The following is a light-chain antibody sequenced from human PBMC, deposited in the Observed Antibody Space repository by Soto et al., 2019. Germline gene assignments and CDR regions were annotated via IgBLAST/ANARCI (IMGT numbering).Light chain of an antibody. J-gene: IGKJ4*01. V-gene: IGKV1-17*01. CDR2: AAS. CDR3: LNHHSFTLT. Sequence: DIQMTQSPSSLSASVGDRVTITCRASQDIRNDLGWYQQKPGKAPKRLIYAASRLQSGVPSMFSGIVSGTEFTITITRLQPEDFATNYCLNHHSFTLTFGGGIRVEI. CDR1: QDIRND.